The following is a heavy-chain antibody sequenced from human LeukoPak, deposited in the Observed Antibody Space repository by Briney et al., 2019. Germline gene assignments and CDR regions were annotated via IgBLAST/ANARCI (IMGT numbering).Heavy chain of an antibody. D-gene: IGHD1-26*01. CDR3: AVRSVGRGGDYFDY. CDR1: GFTFNIYA. J-gene: IGHJ4*02. Sequence: GGSLRLSCAASGFTFNIYAMNWVRQAPGKGLEWVSSIGGRFGHTYYADSVKGRFTISRDNPKSTLYLQMNSLRAEDTAVYYCAVRSVGRGGDYFDYWGQGTLVTVSS. CDR2: IGGRFGHT. V-gene: IGHV3-23*01.